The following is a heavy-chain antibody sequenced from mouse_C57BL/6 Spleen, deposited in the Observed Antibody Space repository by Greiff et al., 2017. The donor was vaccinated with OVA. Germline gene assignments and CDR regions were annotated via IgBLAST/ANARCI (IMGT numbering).Heavy chain of an antibody. CDR2: ISYDGSN. J-gene: IGHJ2*01. CDR1: GYSITSGYY. D-gene: IGHD4-1*01. CDR3: ARGELGFDY. Sequence: VQLQQSGPGLVKPSQSLSLTCSVTGYSITSGYYWNWIRQFPGNKLEWMGYISYDGSNNYNPSLKNRISITRDTSKNQFFLKLNSVTTEDTATYYCARGELGFDYWGQGTTLTVSS. V-gene: IGHV3-6*01.